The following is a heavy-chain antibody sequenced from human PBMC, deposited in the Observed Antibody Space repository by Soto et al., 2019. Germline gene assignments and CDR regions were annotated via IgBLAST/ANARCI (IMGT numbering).Heavy chain of an antibody. CDR1: GFTFSSYG. CDR3: ARDLASVDDYGDYVLGY. CDR2: IWYDGSNK. Sequence: QVQLVESGGGVVQPGRSLRLSCAASGFTFSSYGMHWVRQAPGKGLEWVAVIWYDGSNKYYADSVKGRFTISRDNSKNTLYLQMSSLRAEDTAVYYCARDLASVDDYGDYVLGYWGQGTLVTVSS. J-gene: IGHJ4*02. V-gene: IGHV3-33*01. D-gene: IGHD4-17*01.